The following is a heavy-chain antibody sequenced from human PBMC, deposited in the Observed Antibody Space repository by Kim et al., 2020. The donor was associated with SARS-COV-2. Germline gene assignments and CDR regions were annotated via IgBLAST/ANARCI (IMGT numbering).Heavy chain of an antibody. CDR1: GYTFRNYP. CDR2: ISDYSGAT. J-gene: IGHJ4*02. CDR3: AREDDYRGSYFGGY. Sequence: ASVKVSCKTSGYTFRNYPIIWVRQAPGQGLEWMGWISDYSGATSYAQKFQVRLTVTTDTSTNTAYMELRSLTSDDTAVYYCAREDDYRGSYFGGYWGQGTLVIVSS. D-gene: IGHD1-26*01. V-gene: IGHV1-18*01.